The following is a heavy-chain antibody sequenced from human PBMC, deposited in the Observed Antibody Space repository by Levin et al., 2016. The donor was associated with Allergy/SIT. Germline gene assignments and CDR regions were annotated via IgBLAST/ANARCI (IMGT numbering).Heavy chain of an antibody. Sequence: SETLSLTCTVSGGSISSYYWSWIRQPPGKGLEWIGYIYYSGSTNYNPSLKSRVTISVDTSKNQFSLKLSSVTAADTAVYYCARYRGYSYGLDYWGQGTLVTVSS. CDR3: ARYRGYSYGLDY. V-gene: IGHV4-59*01. CDR1: GGSISSYY. D-gene: IGHD5-18*01. CDR2: IYYSGST. J-gene: IGHJ4*02.